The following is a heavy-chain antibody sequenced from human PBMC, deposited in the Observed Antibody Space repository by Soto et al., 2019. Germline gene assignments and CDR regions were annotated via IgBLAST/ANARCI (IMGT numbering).Heavy chain of an antibody. Sequence: PSETLSLTCAVSGYSISSGYYWGWIRQHPGKGLQWIGNMCHSGNTYYNPSLKSRVTISVDTSKNQFSLKLRSVTAADEAVYYCARVSYFDSGGFFYYFDYWGQGALVTVSS. V-gene: IGHV4-38-2*01. J-gene: IGHJ4*02. CDR1: GYSISSGYY. CDR2: MCHSGNT. D-gene: IGHD3-22*01. CDR3: ARVSYFDSGGFFYYFDY.